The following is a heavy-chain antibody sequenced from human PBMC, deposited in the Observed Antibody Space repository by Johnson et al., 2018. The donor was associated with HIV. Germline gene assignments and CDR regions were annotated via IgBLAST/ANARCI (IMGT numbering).Heavy chain of an antibody. D-gene: IGHD3-22*01. J-gene: IGHJ3*02. V-gene: IGHV3-23*04. CDR3: STDLFYYASTWGAFDI. Sequence: VQLVESGGGLVQPGRSLRLSCTASGFTFGDYAMSWVHQAPGKGLEWVSAISGSGGSTYYADSVKGRFTISRDNSKNTLYLQMKSLRAEDTDVYYCSTDLFYYASTWGAFDIWGQGTMVTVSS. CDR2: ISGSGGST. CDR1: GFTFGDYA.